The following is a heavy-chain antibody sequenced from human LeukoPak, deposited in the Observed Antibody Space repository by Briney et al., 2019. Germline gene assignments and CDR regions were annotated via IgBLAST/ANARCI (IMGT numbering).Heavy chain of an antibody. CDR2: ISSGSTYM. CDR1: GFTFSSYS. D-gene: IGHD6-6*01. CDR3: GRVGGRSKAAKGDAFDI. J-gene: IGHJ3*02. Sequence: GGSLRLSCAASGFTFSSYSMNWVRQAPGKGLEWVSSISSGSTYMYYADSVKGRFTISRDNAQNSMHLQMNSLRAEDTAVYYCGRVGGRSKAAKGDAFDIWGQGTMVTVSS. V-gene: IGHV3-21*01.